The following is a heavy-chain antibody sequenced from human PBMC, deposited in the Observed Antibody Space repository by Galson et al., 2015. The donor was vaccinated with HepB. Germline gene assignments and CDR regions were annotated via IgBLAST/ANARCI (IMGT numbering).Heavy chain of an antibody. D-gene: IGHD2-15*01. Sequence: SLRLSCAAFGFTFDDYAVHWVRQAPGKGPEWVSGISWNGGNKFYADSVKGRFTISRDNAKNSLYLQMNSLRAEDTALYHCAKDVSKWSSSADAFNIWGRGTMVTGSS. J-gene: IGHJ3*02. CDR1: GFTFDDYA. CDR3: AKDVSKWSSSADAFNI. V-gene: IGHV3-9*01. CDR2: ISWNGGNK.